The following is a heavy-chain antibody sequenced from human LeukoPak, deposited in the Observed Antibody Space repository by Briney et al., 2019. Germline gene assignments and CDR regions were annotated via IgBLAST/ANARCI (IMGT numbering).Heavy chain of an antibody. D-gene: IGHD2-2*02. J-gene: IGHJ6*03. CDR1: GFTFSSYS. Sequence: GGSLRLSCAGSGFTFSSYSMDGVRQAPGRGVAGVSYICSSSSTIYYEDTVKGRFTTSRDNAKNSLYQQTNSLRAEDTAVYYCARRLYVLVPAAIQRPRYYYYFYMYGWGKQTTVTVS. CDR2: ICSSSSTI. CDR3: ARRLYVLVPAAIQRPRYYYYFYMYG. V-gene: IGHV3-48*01.